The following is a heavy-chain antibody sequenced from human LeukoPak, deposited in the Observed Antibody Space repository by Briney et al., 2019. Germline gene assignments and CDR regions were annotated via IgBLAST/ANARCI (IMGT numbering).Heavy chain of an antibody. D-gene: IGHD2-2*01. CDR2: ISSSGSTK. CDR1: GFTFSDYY. CDR3: ARAGYCSSTSCRTLHFDY. V-gene: IGHV3-11*01. Sequence: PGGSLRLSCAASGFTFSDYYMSWIRQAPGKGLEWISYISSSGSTKYYADSVKGRFTISRDNAKTSLYLQMNSLRAVDTAVYYCARAGYCSSTSCRTLHFDYWGQGTLVTVSS. J-gene: IGHJ4*02.